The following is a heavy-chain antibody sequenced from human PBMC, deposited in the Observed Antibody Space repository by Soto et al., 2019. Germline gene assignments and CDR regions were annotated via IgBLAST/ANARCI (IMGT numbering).Heavy chain of an antibody. CDR3: ARLVETYDLL. CDR1: GFTVSSNY. V-gene: IGHV3-53*01. D-gene: IGHD2-2*01. CDR2: IYSGGST. J-gene: IGHJ4*02. Sequence: PGGSLRLSCAASGFTVSSNYMSWVRQAPGKGLEWVSVIYSGGSTYYADSVKGRFTISRDNSKNTLYLQMNSLRAEDTAVYYCARLVETYDLLWGEGTLFTVSS.